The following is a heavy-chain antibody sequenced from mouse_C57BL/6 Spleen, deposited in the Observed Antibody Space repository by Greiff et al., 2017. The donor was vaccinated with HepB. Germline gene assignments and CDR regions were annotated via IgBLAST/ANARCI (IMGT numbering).Heavy chain of an antibody. D-gene: IGHD3-1*01. CDR1: GFSLTSYG. J-gene: IGHJ3*01. CDR3: ARKGGTGAWFAY. Sequence: VKLVESGPGLVQPSQLLSITCTVSGFSLTSYGLHWVRQSPGKGLEWLGVIWSGGSTDYNAAFISRLSISKDNSKSQVFFKMNSLQADDTAIYYCARKGGTGAWFAYWGQGTLVTVSA. V-gene: IGHV2-2*01. CDR2: IWSGGST.